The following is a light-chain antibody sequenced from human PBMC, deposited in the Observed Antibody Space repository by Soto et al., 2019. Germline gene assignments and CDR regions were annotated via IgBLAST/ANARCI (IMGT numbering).Light chain of an antibody. V-gene: IGLV2-14*01. J-gene: IGLJ3*02. Sequence: QSALTQPASVSGSPGQSITISCTGTINDIGSYHYVAWYQHHPGKAPKLIIYEVTHRPSGVSNRFSGSKSGNTAFLTISGLQAEDEADYYCSSYTTTSTTFGGGTKLTVL. CDR3: SSYTTTSTT. CDR2: EVT. CDR1: INDIGSYHY.